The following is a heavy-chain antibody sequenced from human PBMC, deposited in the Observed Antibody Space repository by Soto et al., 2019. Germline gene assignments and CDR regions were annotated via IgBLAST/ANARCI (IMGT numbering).Heavy chain of an antibody. D-gene: IGHD4-17*01. CDR3: ARVTDYGDYGWFDP. Sequence: SETLSLTCAVSGGSISSGGYSWGWIRQPPGKGLEWIGYIYHSGSTYYNPSLKSRVTISVDRSKNQFSLKLSSVTAADTAVYYCARVTDYGDYGWFDPWGQGTLVTVSS. CDR2: IYHSGST. CDR1: GGSISSGGYS. V-gene: IGHV4-30-2*01. J-gene: IGHJ5*02.